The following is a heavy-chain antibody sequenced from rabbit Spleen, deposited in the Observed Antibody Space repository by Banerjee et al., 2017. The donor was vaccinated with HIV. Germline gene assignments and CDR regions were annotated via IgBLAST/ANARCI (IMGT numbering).Heavy chain of an antibody. Sequence: QEQLEESGGGLVKPEGSLTLTCTASGIDFSSGYWMCWVRQAPGKGLEWIACIFTRGGDIYYANWAKGRFTVSKTLSTTVTLQMTSLTDADTATYFCARDPFSRLVPGNLWGPGTLVTVS. J-gene: IGHJ4*01. CDR1: GIDFSSGYW. CDR3: ARDPFSRLVPGNL. CDR2: IFTRGGDI. V-gene: IGHV1S45*01. D-gene: IGHD4-1*01.